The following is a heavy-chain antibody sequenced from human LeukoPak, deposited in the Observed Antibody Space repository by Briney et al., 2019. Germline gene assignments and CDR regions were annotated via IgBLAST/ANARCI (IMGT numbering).Heavy chain of an antibody. Sequence: SETLSLTCAVYGGSFSGYYWSWIRQPPGKGLEWIGEINHSGSTNYNPSLKSRVTISVDTSKNQFSLQLNSVTLEDTAVYYCARDGGSSGYYSLDYWGQGTLVTVSS. J-gene: IGHJ4*02. CDR1: GGSFSGYY. CDR3: ARDGGSSGYYSLDY. CDR2: INHSGST. V-gene: IGHV4-34*01. D-gene: IGHD3-22*01.